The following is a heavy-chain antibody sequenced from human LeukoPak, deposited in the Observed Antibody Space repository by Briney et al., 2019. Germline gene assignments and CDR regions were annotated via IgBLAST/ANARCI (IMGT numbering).Heavy chain of an antibody. D-gene: IGHD5-12*01. CDR2: VSSSSSYI. J-gene: IGHJ4*02. V-gene: IGHV3-21*01. CDR3: ARVEASGYDYGAFDY. Sequence: GGSLRLSCAASGFTFSSYSMNWVRQAPGKGLEWVSSVSSSSSYIYYADSVKGRFTISRDNAKNSLYLQMNSLRAEDTAVYYCARVEASGYDYGAFDYWGQGTLVTVSS. CDR1: GFTFSSYS.